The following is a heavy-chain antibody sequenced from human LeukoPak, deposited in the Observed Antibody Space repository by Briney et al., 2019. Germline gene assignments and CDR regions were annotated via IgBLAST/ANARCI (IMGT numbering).Heavy chain of an antibody. CDR2: IWYDGSNK. CDR1: GFTFSSYG. D-gene: IGHD3-10*01. J-gene: IGHJ4*02. Sequence: GGSLRLSCAASGFTFSSYGMHWVRQAPGKGLEWVAVIWYDGSNKYYADSVKGRFTISRDNSKNTLYLQMNSLRAEDTAVYYCASFITMVRGVGNDYWGQGTLVTVSS. V-gene: IGHV3-33*01. CDR3: ASFITMVRGVGNDY.